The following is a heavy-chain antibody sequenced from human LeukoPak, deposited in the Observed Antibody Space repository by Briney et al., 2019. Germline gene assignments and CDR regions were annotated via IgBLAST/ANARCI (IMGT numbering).Heavy chain of an antibody. D-gene: IGHD3-10*01. CDR3: ARDSPFEYGSGTS. V-gene: IGHV3-7*01. CDR1: GFTFSSYW. Sequence: GGSLRLSCAASGFTFSSYWMTWVRQAPGKGLEWVANIKQDGSEKYYVDSVKGRFTISRDNAKNSLYPQMNSLRAEDTAVYYCARDSPFEYGSGTSWGQGTLVTVSS. CDR2: IKQDGSEK. J-gene: IGHJ4*02.